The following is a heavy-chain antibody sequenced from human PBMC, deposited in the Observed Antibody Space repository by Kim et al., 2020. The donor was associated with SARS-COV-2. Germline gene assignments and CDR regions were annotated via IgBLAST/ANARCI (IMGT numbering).Heavy chain of an antibody. CDR3: AKATYRGRYSSDS. D-gene: IGHD1-26*01. Sequence: YYADSVKGRLTISRDNSRNTLYLQMNSLRPEGTAVYYCAKATYRGRYSSDSWGQGTLVTVYS. J-gene: IGHJ4*02. V-gene: IGHV3-30*02.